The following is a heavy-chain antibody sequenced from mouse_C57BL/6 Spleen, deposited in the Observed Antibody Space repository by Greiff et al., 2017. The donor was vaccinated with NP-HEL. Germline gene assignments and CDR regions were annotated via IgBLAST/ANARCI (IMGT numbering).Heavy chain of an antibody. CDR1: GYTFTSYD. CDR3: ARGKPEYAMDY. CDR2: IYPRDGST. Sequence: QVQLKQSGPELVKPGASVKLSCKASGYTFTSYDINWVKQRPGQGLEWIGWIYPRDGSTKYNEKFKGKATLTVDTSSSTAYMELHSLTSEDSAVYFCARGKPEYAMDYWGQGTSVTVSS. J-gene: IGHJ4*01. V-gene: IGHV1-85*01.